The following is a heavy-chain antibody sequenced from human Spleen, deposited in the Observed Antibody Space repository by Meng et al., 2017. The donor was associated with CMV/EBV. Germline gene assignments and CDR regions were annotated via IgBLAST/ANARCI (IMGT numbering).Heavy chain of an antibody. J-gene: IGHJ4*02. D-gene: IGHD5-12*01. CDR2: ISYDGSNK. V-gene: IGHV3-30*14. CDR1: GFTFSSYA. Sequence: GGSLRLSCAASGFTFSSYAMHWVRQAPGKGLEWVAVISYDGSNKYYADSVKGRFTISRDNSKNTLYLQMNSLRAEDTAVYYCARAYSGYLAFDYWGQGTLVTVSS. CDR3: ARAYSGYLAFDY.